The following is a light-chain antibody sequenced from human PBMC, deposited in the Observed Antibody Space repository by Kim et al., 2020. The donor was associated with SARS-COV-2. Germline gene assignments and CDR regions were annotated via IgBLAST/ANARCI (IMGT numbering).Light chain of an antibody. J-gene: IGKJ1*01. CDR3: QQTKTYWT. V-gene: IGKV1-5*03. Sequence: CAYIGDRVKMTCRESQNIGDWVARYEQKPGNEPQLLILRENSGVGGVPSRFSGSGSGTEFTLTNSSLQPDDFATYYCQQTKTYWTFGQGTKVDIK. CDR2: REN. CDR1: QNIGDW.